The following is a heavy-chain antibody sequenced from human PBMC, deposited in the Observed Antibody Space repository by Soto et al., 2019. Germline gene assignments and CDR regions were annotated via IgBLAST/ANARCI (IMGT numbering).Heavy chain of an antibody. Sequence: VGSLRLSCAASGFTFSSYGMHWVRQAPGKGLEWVAVTSYDGSNKYYADSVKGRFTISRDNSKNTLYLQMNSLKAEDTDVYYWAKNSRRGYSLWYFDYWGQGTLVTVSS. CDR2: TSYDGSNK. D-gene: IGHD1-26*01. J-gene: IGHJ4*02. CDR3: AKNSRRGYSLWYFDY. V-gene: IGHV3-30*18. CDR1: GFTFSSYG.